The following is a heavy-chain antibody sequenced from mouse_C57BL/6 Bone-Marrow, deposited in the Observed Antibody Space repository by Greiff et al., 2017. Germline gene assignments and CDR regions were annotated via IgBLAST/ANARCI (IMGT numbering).Heavy chain of an antibody. CDR1: GYAFSSSW. V-gene: IGHV1-82*01. J-gene: IGHJ3*01. D-gene: IGHD3-3*01. CDR2: IYPGDGDT. CDR3: ARWGRGFAY. Sequence: QVQLQQSGPELVKPGASVKISCKASGYAFSSSWMNWVKQRPGKGLEWIGRIYPGDGDTNYNGKFKGKATLTADKSSSTAYMQISSLTSEDSAVYFCARWGRGFAYWGQGTLVTVSA.